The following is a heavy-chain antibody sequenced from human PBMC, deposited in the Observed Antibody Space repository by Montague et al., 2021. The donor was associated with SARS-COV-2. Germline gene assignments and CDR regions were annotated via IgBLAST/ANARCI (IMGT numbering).Heavy chain of an antibody. Sequence: SETLSLTCTVSGGSTSSSSYYWGWLRQPPGKGLEWIGSIYYSGSTYYNPSLKSRVTISVDTSKNQFSLKLSSVTAADTAVYYCARQIGQSSIFGVVIQYYFDYWGQGTLVTVSS. J-gene: IGHJ4*02. CDR3: ARQIGQSSIFGVVIQYYFDY. V-gene: IGHV4-39*01. CDR1: GGSTSSSSYY. CDR2: IYYSGST. D-gene: IGHD3-3*01.